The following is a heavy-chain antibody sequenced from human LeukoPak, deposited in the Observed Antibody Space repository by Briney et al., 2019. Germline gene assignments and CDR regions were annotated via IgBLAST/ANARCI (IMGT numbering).Heavy chain of an antibody. V-gene: IGHV4-34*01. D-gene: IGHD1-26*01. J-gene: IGHJ3*02. Sequence: PSETLSLTCAVYGGSFSGYYWSWIRQSPGKGLEWIGEINHSGSTNYNPSLKSRVTISLDTFKNQFSLKLSSVTAADTAVYYCARPIVEWERLGRAFDIWGQGTMVTVSS. CDR2: INHSGST. CDR1: GGSFSGYY. CDR3: ARPIVEWERLGRAFDI.